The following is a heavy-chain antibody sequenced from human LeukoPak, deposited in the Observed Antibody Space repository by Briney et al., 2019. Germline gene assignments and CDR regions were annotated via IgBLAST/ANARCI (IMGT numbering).Heavy chain of an antibody. CDR2: IYHSGST. CDR3: ARQNGYYYYMDV. V-gene: IGHV4-59*01. D-gene: IGHD3-16*01. CDR1: GGSISRYY. J-gene: IGHJ6*03. Sequence: KPSETLSLTCTVSGGSISRYYWSWIRLPPGKGLEWIGYIYHSGSTNYNPSLKSRVTISVDTSRNQFSLKLSSVTAADTAVYYCARQNGYYYYMDVWGKGTTVTVSS.